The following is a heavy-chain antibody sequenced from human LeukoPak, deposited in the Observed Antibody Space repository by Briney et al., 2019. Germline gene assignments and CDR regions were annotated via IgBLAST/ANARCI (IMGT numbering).Heavy chain of an antibody. CDR1: GGSLTPYY. CDR3: ARGYAAAGLFDH. CDR2: KEYSGVS. J-gene: IGHJ4*01. Sequence: SETLSLTCAVSGGSLTPYYWSWIRQPPGKWLEWLGYKEYSGVSNYSPSLKSRVTMSVDTSKNHFSLNLRSVTPADSAVYYCARGYAAAGLFDHWGHGTLVTVSS. V-gene: IGHV4-59*01. D-gene: IGHD5-12*01.